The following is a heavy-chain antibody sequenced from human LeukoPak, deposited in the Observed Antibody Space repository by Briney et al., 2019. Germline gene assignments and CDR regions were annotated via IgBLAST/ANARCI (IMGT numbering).Heavy chain of an antibody. Sequence: ASVKVSCKASGDTFIRYGISWVRQAPGQGLEWMGWISTGNGNANYGQKFQGRVTMTTDTSTSTAYMELRSLRSDDTAVYYCARDMDDGDYEVLVDYWGQGTLVTVSS. CDR3: ARDMDDGDYEVLVDY. CDR2: ISTGNGNA. V-gene: IGHV1-18*01. J-gene: IGHJ4*02. D-gene: IGHD4-17*01. CDR1: GDTFIRYG.